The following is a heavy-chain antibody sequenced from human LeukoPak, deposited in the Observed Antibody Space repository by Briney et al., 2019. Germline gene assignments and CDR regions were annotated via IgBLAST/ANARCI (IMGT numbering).Heavy chain of an antibody. D-gene: IGHD2-15*01. CDR2: ISGSGGST. J-gene: IGHJ6*02. CDR3: AKGDRYCSGGSCPYYYYYYGMDV. V-gene: IGHV3-23*01. Sequence: GGSLRLSCAASGFTFSSYAMSWVRQAPGRGLEWVSAISGSGGSTYYADSVKGRFTISRDNSKNTLYLQMNSLRAEDTAVYYCAKGDRYCSGGSCPYYYYYYGMDVWGQGTTVTVSS. CDR1: GFTFSSYA.